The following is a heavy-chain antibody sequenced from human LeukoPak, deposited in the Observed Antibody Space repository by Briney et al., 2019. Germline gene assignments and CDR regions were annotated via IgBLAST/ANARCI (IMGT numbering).Heavy chain of an antibody. CDR2: IYTSGST. Sequence: SETLSLTCTVSGGSISSYYWSWTRQPAGKGLEWIGRIYTSGSTNYNPSLKSRVTMSVDTSKNQFSLKLSSVTAADTAVYYCARDYPTYCSGGSCYSDAFDIWGQGTMVTVSS. V-gene: IGHV4-4*07. J-gene: IGHJ3*02. CDR3: ARDYPTYCSGGSCYSDAFDI. D-gene: IGHD2-15*01. CDR1: GGSISSYY.